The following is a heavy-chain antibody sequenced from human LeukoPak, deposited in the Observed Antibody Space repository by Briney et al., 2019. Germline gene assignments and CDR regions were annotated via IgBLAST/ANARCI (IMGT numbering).Heavy chain of an antibody. Sequence: QPGRSLRLSCAASGFTFDDYAMHWVRQAPGKGLEWVSGISWNSGSIGYADSVKGRFTISRDNAKNSLYLQMNSLRAEDTALYYCAKSWQLVHGWFDPWGQGTLVTVSS. J-gene: IGHJ5*02. CDR2: ISWNSGSI. D-gene: IGHD6-13*01. V-gene: IGHV3-9*01. CDR1: GFTFDDYA. CDR3: AKSWQLVHGWFDP.